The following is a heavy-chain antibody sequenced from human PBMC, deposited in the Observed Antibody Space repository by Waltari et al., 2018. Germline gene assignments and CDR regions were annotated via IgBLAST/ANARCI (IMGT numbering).Heavy chain of an antibody. D-gene: IGHD2-21*01. V-gene: IGHV1-69*04. CDR3: ARGLVSGPFDS. CDR2: VVPILDST. J-gene: IGHJ4*02. Sequence: QVQLVQSGAEVTKPGSSVRVSCNVSGGTFSSYGINWVRQAPGQGFEWMAMVVPILDSTNYAETFQGRVTVTADKSTTTAYMELTSLRSEDTAVYYCARGLVSGPFDSWGQGTLVTVSS. CDR1: GGTFSSYG.